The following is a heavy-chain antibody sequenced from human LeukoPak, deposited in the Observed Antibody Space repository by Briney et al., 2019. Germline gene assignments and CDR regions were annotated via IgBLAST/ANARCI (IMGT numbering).Heavy chain of an antibody. CDR2: IDYSGST. CDR3: ARFGYSGYDGIDY. J-gene: IGHJ4*02. Sequence: SETLSLTCTVSGGSISGHYWSCIRQPPGKGLEWIGYIDYSGSTNYNPSLKSRVTISVETSKNQFSLKLNSVTAADTAVYYCARFGYSGYDGIDYWGQGTLVTVSS. CDR1: GGSISGHY. D-gene: IGHD5-12*01. V-gene: IGHV4-59*11.